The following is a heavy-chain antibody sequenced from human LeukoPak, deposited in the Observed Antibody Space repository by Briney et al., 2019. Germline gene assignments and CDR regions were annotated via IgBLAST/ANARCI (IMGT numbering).Heavy chain of an antibody. CDR1: GGSISSSDYY. Sequence: SETLPLTCTVSGGSISSSDYYWNWIRQPPGKGLEWIGRISYSGSTYYNPSLKSRVTMSVDTSKNQFSLELSSVTAADTAVYYCARRAIPAAGTFDPWGRGTLVTVSS. J-gene: IGHJ5*02. V-gene: IGHV4-39*01. D-gene: IGHD6-13*01. CDR2: ISYSGST. CDR3: ARRAIPAAGTFDP.